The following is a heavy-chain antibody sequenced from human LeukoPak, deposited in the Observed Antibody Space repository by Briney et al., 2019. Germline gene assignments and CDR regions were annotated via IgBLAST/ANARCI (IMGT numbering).Heavy chain of an antibody. CDR2: IRDDGTNK. Sequence: GGSLRLSCVASKFTFSSYGMHWVRQAPGKGLEWVAFIRDDGTNKYYAHSVKGRFTISRDNSKNTLYLQMNSLRAEDTAVYYCARGSLYWGQGTLVTVSS. V-gene: IGHV3-30*02. CDR1: KFTFSSYG. CDR3: ARGSLY. D-gene: IGHD2-15*01. J-gene: IGHJ4*02.